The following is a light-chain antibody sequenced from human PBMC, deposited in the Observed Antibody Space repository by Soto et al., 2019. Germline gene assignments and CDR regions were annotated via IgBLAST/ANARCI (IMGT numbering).Light chain of an antibody. V-gene: IGKV3-15*01. CDR1: QGVTYN. CDR2: GAS. J-gene: IGKJ1*01. CDR3: QQHNNWPST. Sequence: ELVMRQPPATQSLSPGERAPFHYRACQGVTYNLAWYQQIPGQAPRLLIYGASSRATGIPARFSGSGSGTEFTLTISSLQSEDFAVYYCQQHNNWPSTFGQGTKVDIK.